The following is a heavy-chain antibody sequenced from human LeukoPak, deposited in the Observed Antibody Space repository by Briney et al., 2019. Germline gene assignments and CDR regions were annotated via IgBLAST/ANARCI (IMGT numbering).Heavy chain of an antibody. Sequence: PGRSLRLSCAASGFTLSSYAMHWVRQAPGKGLEWVAVISYDGSNKYYADSVKGRFTISRDNAKNLLYLQMNSLRAEDTAVYYCASGMRVGPNIWGQGTLVTVSS. V-gene: IGHV3-30-3*01. CDR1: GFTLSSYA. J-gene: IGHJ4*02. CDR2: ISYDGSNK. D-gene: IGHD1-26*01. CDR3: ASGMRVGPNI.